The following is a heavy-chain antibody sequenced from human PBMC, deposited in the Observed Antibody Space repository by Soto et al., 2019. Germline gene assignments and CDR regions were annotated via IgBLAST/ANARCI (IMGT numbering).Heavy chain of an antibody. Sequence: ASVKVSFKASGYTFTSYGISWVRQAPGQGLEWMGWISAYNGNTNYAQKLQGRVTMTTDTSTSTAYMELRSLRSDDTAVYYCARDHRYYYDSSGYPPFDYWGQGTLVTVS. D-gene: IGHD3-22*01. CDR1: GYTFTSYG. V-gene: IGHV1-18*01. J-gene: IGHJ4*02. CDR2: ISAYNGNT. CDR3: ARDHRYYYDSSGYPPFDY.